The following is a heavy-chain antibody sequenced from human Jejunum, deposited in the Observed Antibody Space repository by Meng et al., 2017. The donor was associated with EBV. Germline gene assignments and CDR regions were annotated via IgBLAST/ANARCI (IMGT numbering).Heavy chain of an antibody. CDR2: INSDGSKT. J-gene: IGHJ5*02. V-gene: IGHV3-74*01. CDR1: GFTLSSYW. CDR3: VRGPPPDT. Sequence: VHLVESGGGLVQPGDSLRLSCAASGFTLSSYWMHWVRQAPGKGLVWVSRINSDGSKTNYADSVKGRFTISRDIAKNTLYLQLNSLRADDTAVYYCVRGPPPDTWGQGTLVTVAS.